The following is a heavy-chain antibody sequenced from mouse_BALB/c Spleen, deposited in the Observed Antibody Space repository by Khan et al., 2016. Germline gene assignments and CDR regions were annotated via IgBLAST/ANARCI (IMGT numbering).Heavy chain of an antibody. CDR3: ARGTPFAA. CDR2: IYPGDGDT. Sequence: QVRLQQSGAELVRPGSSVKISCKASGYAFSGYWMNWVKQRPGQGLEWIGQIYPGDGDTNYNGKFKGKATLTAAKSSSTSYMQLRSLTSEDSAVYFCARGTPFAAWGQGTMVTVSA. V-gene: IGHV1-80*01. J-gene: IGHJ3*01. CDR1: GYAFSGYW. D-gene: IGHD2-14*01.